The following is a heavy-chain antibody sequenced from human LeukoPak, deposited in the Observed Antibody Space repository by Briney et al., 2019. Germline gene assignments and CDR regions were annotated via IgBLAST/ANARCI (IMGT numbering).Heavy chain of an antibody. V-gene: IGHV4-59*12. CDR3: ARRGLGGDNWNRRFDY. Sequence: SETLSLTCTISGGSIDTYYWSWIRQPPGKGLEWIGYNYYSGSTSYNPSLKSRVTMSLDTSKNQFSLKLSSVTAADTAVYYCARRGLGGDNWNRRFDYWGQGTLVTVSS. D-gene: IGHD1-20*01. CDR2: NYYSGST. CDR1: GGSIDTYY. J-gene: IGHJ4*02.